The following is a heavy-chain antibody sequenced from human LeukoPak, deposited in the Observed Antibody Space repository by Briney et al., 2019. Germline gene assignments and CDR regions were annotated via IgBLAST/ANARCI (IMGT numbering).Heavy chain of an antibody. D-gene: IGHD5-18*01. CDR1: GYTFAGYY. J-gene: IGHJ4*02. Sequence: ASVKVSCKASGYTFAGYYMHWVRQAPGQGLEWMGWINPDSGATNYAQNFQGRVTMTRDTSISTAYMELSSLRSDDTAVYYCARADTAMVIKTDYWGQGTLVTVSS. CDR2: INPDSGAT. V-gene: IGHV1-2*02. CDR3: ARADTAMVIKTDY.